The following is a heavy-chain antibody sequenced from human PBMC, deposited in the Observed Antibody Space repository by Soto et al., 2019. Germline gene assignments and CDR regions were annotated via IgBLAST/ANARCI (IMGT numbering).Heavy chain of an antibody. Sequence: QVQLQESGPGLVKPSQTLSLTCTVSGGSISSGDYYWSWIRQPPGKGLEWIGYIYYSGSTYYNPSLKSRVTISVDTSKNQFSLKLSSVTAADTAVYYCARVLAGYGGPNWFDPWGQGTLVTVSS. CDR3: ARVLAGYGGPNWFDP. D-gene: IGHD4-17*01. J-gene: IGHJ5*02. CDR2: IYYSGST. CDR1: GGSISSGDYY. V-gene: IGHV4-30-4*01.